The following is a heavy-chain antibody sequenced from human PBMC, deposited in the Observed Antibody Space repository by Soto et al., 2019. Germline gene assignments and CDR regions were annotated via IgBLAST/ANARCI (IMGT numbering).Heavy chain of an antibody. V-gene: IGHV4-59*01. CDR1: GGSISSYY. CDR2: IYYSGST. Sequence: PETRSLTCTVSGGSISSYYWSWIRQPPGKGLEWIGYIYYSGSTNYNPSLKSRVTISVDTSKNQFSLKLSPVTAADTAVYYCATVREDSSCWFRYYYYGMDFRCQGPLVTLSS. J-gene: IGHJ6*02. CDR3: ATVREDSSCWFRYYYYGMDF. D-gene: IGHD6-13*01.